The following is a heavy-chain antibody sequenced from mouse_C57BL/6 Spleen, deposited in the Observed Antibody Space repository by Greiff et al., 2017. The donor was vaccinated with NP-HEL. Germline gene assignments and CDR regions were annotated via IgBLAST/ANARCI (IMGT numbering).Heavy chain of an antibody. CDR1: GFTFSSYA. V-gene: IGHV5-9-1*02. CDR3: TRDRGDGNPYYFDY. CDR2: ISSGGDYI. J-gene: IGHJ2*01. D-gene: IGHD2-1*01. Sequence: EVQLVESGEGLVKPGGSLKLSCAASGFTFSSYAMPWVRQTPEKRLEWVAYISSGGDYIYYADTVKGRFTISRDNARNTLYLQLSSLKSEDTAMYYCTRDRGDGNPYYFDYWGQGTTLTVSS.